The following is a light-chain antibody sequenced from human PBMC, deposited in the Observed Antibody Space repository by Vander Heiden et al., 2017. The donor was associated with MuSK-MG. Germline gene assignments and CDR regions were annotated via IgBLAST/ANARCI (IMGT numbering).Light chain of an antibody. Sequence: DIVMTQSPDSLAVSLGERATINCKSSQSVLYSSNNKNYLAWYQQKPGQPPKLLIYWASTRESGVPDRFSGSGYGTDFTLTISSRQAEDVAVYYCQQYYCTPMYTFGQGTKLEIK. CDR3: QQYYCTPMYT. CDR2: WAS. V-gene: IGKV4-1*01. J-gene: IGKJ2*01. CDR1: QSVLYSSNNKNY.